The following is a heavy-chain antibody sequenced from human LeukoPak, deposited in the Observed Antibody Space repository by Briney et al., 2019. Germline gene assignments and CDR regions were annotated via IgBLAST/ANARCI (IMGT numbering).Heavy chain of an antibody. Sequence: GGSLRLSCAASGFTFSSYSVNWVRQAPGKGLEWVSSISSSSSYIYYADSVKGRFTISRDNAKNSLYLQMNSLRAEDTAVYYCAPRYCTNGVCYPDYWGQGTQVTVSS. CDR2: ISSSSSYI. V-gene: IGHV3-21*01. CDR3: APRYCTNGVCYPDY. D-gene: IGHD2-8*01. CDR1: GFTFSSYS. J-gene: IGHJ4*02.